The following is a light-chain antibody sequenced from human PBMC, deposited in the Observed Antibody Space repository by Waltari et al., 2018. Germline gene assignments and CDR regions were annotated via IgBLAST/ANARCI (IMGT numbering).Light chain of an antibody. Sequence: QSVLPQPASMSGSPGQSITISCTGPNSAVGSYNLVSWSQQHPGKAPRLIIYDVIKRPSGVSDRFSGSKSGNTASLTVSGLQPEDEAEYFCCSYAGSSTFHVLFGGGTKLTVL. CDR1: NSAVGSYNL. CDR2: DVI. V-gene: IGLV2-23*02. J-gene: IGLJ2*01. CDR3: CSYAGSSTFHVL.